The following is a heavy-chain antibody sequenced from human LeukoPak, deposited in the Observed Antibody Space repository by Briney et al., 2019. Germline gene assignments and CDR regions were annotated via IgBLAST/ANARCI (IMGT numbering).Heavy chain of an antibody. Sequence: SETLSLTCTVSGCSISSYYWSWIRQPAGKGLEWIGRIYTSGSTNYNPSLKSRVTMSVDTSKNQFSLKLSSVTAADTAVYYCARDSSSTSWSDAFDIWGQGTMVTVSS. J-gene: IGHJ3*02. V-gene: IGHV4-4*07. CDR2: IYTSGST. CDR1: GCSISSYY. D-gene: IGHD2-2*01. CDR3: ARDSSSTSWSDAFDI.